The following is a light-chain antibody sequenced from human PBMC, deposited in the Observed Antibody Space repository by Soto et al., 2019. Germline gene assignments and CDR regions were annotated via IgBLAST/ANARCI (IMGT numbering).Light chain of an antibody. J-gene: IGLJ2*01. Sequence: SYELTQPPSVSVSPGQTASITCSGDKLGDKYASWYQQKPGQSPVLIIYQDNKRPSGIPERFSGSNSGNTATLTISGTQAMDEADYYCQAWDSGIHVVFGGGTKLTVL. V-gene: IGLV3-1*01. CDR3: QAWDSGIHVV. CDR1: KLGDKY. CDR2: QDN.